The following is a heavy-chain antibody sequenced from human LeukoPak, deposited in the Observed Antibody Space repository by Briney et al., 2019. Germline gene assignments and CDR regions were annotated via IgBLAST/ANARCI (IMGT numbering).Heavy chain of an antibody. CDR1: GGSISNYY. CDR3: ARDNTMSGTYST. J-gene: IGHJ4*02. V-gene: IGHV4-59*12. CDR2: IYHRGTT. Sequence: SETLSLTCTVSGGSISNYYWSWIRQPPGRGLEWIASIYHRGTTNYNPSLKGRVYMSVDTAKNQFSLKVNSATAADTAMYFCARDNTMSGTYSTWGQGTLVTVSS. D-gene: IGHD1-26*01.